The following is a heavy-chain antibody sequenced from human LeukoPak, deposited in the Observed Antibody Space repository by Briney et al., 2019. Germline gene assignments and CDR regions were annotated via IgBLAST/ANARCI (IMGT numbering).Heavy chain of an antibody. D-gene: IGHD3-9*01. Sequence: GASVKVSCKAPGGTFSSYAISWVRQAPGQGLEWMGGIIPIFGTANYAQKFQGRVTITADESTSTAYMELSSLRSEDTAVYYCARVPGTILNWFDPWGQGTLVTVSS. CDR2: IIPIFGTA. CDR3: ARVPGTILNWFDP. V-gene: IGHV1-69*13. J-gene: IGHJ5*02. CDR1: GGTFSSYA.